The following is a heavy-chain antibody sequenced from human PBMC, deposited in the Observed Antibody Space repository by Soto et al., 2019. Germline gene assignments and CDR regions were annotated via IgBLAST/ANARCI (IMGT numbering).Heavy chain of an antibody. D-gene: IGHD3-16*01. V-gene: IGHV3-74*01. CDR3: ASGVSS. Sequence: EVQLVESGGGLVQPGGSLRLSCAASGFTFSSYWMHWVRQAPGKGLVWVSGINSDGSSTNYADSVKGRFTNSRDNAKYTLYLQMNSQRAEGRAVYYCASGVSSWGQGTLVTVSS. CDR2: INSDGSST. J-gene: IGHJ5*02. CDR1: GFTFSSYW.